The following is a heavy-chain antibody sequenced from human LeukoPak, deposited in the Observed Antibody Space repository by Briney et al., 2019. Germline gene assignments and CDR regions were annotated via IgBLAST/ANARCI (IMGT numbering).Heavy chain of an antibody. CDR2: INPSGGST. J-gene: IGHJ4*02. CDR3: ATDSSGYLTIDY. D-gene: IGHD3-22*01. V-gene: IGHV1-46*01. CDR1: GYTFTSYY. Sequence: ASVKVSCKASGYTFTSYYMHWVRQAPGQGLEWMGIINPSGGSTSYAQKFQGRVTMTRGMSTSTVYMELSSLRSEDTAVYYCATDSSGYLTIDYWGQGTLVTVSS.